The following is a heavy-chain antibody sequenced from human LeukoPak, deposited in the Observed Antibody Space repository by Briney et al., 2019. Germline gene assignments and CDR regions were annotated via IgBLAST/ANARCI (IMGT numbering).Heavy chain of an antibody. CDR1: GYTFTDYY. D-gene: IGHD3-22*01. J-gene: IGHJ4*02. V-gene: IGHV1-2*02. CDR2: INPNSGGT. CDR3: ARAKWDYYDSSGYYYFDY. Sequence: GASVTVSCKASGYTFTDYYMHWVRQAPGQGLEWMGWINPNSGGTNYAQKFQGRVIMTRDTSISTAYMELSRLRSDDTAAYYCARAKWDYYDSSGYYYFDYWGQGTLVTVSS.